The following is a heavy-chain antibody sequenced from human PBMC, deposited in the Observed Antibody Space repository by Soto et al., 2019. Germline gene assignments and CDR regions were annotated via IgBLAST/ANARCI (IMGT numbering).Heavy chain of an antibody. CDR3: AKVDTWIRYGMDV. V-gene: IGHV3-23*01. D-gene: IGHD5-18*01. Sequence: VGSLRLSCAASGFTFSSYAMSWVRQAPGKGLEWVSAISGSGGSTYYADSVKGRFTISRDNSKNTLYLQMNSLRAEDTAVYYCAKVDTWIRYGMDVWGQGTTVTVSS. CDR2: ISGSGGST. J-gene: IGHJ6*02. CDR1: GFTFSSYA.